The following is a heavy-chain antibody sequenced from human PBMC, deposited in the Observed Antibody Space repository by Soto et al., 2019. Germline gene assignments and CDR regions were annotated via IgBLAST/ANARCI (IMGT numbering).Heavy chain of an antibody. CDR3: ARGSYYDSSGSYWAFDY. CDR2: IWYDGSNK. J-gene: IGHJ4*02. D-gene: IGHD3-22*01. V-gene: IGHV3-33*01. Sequence: GGSLRLSCAASGFTFSSYGMHWVRQAPGKGLEWVAVIWYDGSNKYYTDSVKSRFTISRDNSKNTLYLQMNSLRAEDTAVYYCARGSYYDSSGSYWAFDYWGQGTLVTVSS. CDR1: GFTFSSYG.